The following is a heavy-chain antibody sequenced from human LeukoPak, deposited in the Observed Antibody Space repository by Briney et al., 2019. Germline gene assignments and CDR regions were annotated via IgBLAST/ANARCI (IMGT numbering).Heavy chain of an antibody. CDR2: INPNSGGT. V-gene: IGHV1-2*02. Sequence: ASVKVSCKASGYTFTGYYMHWVRQAPGQGPEWMGWINPNSGGTKYAQKFQGRVTMTSDTSINTAYMELSRLISDDTAVYYCAGDGYNSRRFFDYWGQGTLVTVSS. CDR1: GYTFTGYY. CDR3: AGDGYNSRRFFDY. D-gene: IGHD5-24*01. J-gene: IGHJ4*02.